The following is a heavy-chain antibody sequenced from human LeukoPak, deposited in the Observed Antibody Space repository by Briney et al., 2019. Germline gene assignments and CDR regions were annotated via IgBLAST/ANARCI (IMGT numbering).Heavy chain of an antibody. D-gene: IGHD6-19*01. Sequence: QPGGSLRLSCAASGFTFSSYWMDWVRQAPGEGLVWVSRIDSDGSSTSNADSVKGRFTISRDNTKNTLHLQMNSLRAEDTAVHYCARRRAGWYFDYWGQGTLVTVSS. J-gene: IGHJ4*02. CDR1: GFTFSSYW. CDR3: ARRRAGWYFDY. V-gene: IGHV3-74*01. CDR2: IDSDGSST.